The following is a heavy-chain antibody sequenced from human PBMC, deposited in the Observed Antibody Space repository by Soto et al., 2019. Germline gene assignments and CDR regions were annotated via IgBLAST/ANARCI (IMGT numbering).Heavy chain of an antibody. Sequence: PGGSLTLSCAASGFTFSSYAMHCVRQAPGKGLEWVSAISGSGGSTYYADSVKGRFTISRDNSKNTLYLQMNSLRAEDTAVYYCAKEVVPAAIAGEPAYFEYWGQGTLVTVSS. D-gene: IGHD2-2*01. CDR3: AKEVVPAAIAGEPAYFEY. CDR2: ISGSGGST. CDR1: GFTFSSYA. V-gene: IGHV3-23*01. J-gene: IGHJ4*02.